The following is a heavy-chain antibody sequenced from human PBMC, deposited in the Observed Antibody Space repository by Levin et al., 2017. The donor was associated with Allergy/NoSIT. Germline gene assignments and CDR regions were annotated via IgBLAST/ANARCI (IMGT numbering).Heavy chain of an antibody. CDR3: ARTPYHSSGWSPNWFDP. CDR2: IIPIFGTA. D-gene: IGHD6-19*01. CDR1: GGTFSSYA. Sequence: SVKVSCKASGGTFSSYAISWVRQAPGQGLEWMGGIIPIFGTANYAQKFQGRVTITADKSTSTAYMELSSLRSEDTAVYYCARTPYHSSGWSPNWFDPWGQGTLVTVSS. V-gene: IGHV1-69*06. J-gene: IGHJ5*02.